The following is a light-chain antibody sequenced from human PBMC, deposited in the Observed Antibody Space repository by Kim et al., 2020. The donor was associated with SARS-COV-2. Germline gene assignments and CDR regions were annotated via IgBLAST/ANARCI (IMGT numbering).Light chain of an antibody. CDR1: QSVSSY. CDR3: QRRSNWPPYT. V-gene: IGKV3-11*01. Sequence: EIVLTQSPATLSLSPGERATLSCRASQSVSSYLAWYQQKPGQAPRLLIYDASNRATGIPARFSGSGSGTDFTLTISSLEPEDFAVYYCQRRSNWPPYTFGQGTKREI. CDR2: DAS. J-gene: IGKJ2*01.